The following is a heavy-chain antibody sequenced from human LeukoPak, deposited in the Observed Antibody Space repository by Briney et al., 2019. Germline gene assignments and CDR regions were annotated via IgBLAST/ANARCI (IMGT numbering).Heavy chain of an antibody. CDR3: ARRVASANDAFDI. V-gene: IGHV3-21*01. D-gene: IGHD6-13*01. CDR2: ISSGSTYI. CDR1: GFTFSSYS. Sequence: NPGGSLGLSCAASGFTFSSYSMNWVRQAPGKGLEWVSSISSGSTYIYYGDSLKGRFTISRDNAKNSLYLQMNSLRAEDTAVYYCARRVASANDAFDIWGQGTMVTVSS. J-gene: IGHJ3*02.